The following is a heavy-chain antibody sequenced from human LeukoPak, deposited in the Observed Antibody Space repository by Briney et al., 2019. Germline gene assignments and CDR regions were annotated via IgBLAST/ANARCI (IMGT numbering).Heavy chain of an antibody. D-gene: IGHD3-10*01. CDR1: GFTVSSNY. J-gene: IGHJ3*02. CDR3: AREVLLWFGESDAFDI. CDR2: IYSGGST. V-gene: IGHV3-53*01. Sequence: GGSLRLSCAASGFTVSSNYMSWVRQAPGKGLEWVSVIYSGGSTYYADSVKGRFTISRDNSKNTLYLQMNSLRAEDTAVYYCAREVLLWFGESDAFDIWGQGTMVTVSS.